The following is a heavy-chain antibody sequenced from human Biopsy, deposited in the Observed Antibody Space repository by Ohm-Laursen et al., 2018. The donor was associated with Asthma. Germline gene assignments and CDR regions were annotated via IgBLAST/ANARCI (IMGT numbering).Heavy chain of an antibody. J-gene: IGHJ6*02. V-gene: IGHV3-30*18. D-gene: IGHD3-3*01. Sequence: SLRLSCAASGFTFSSYGMHWVRQAPGKGLEWVAVISYDGSNKYYADSVKGRFTISRDNSKNTLYLQMNSLRAEDTDVYYCAKWDTYYDFWSGYYTRYNYYYYGMDVWGQGTTVNVSS. CDR1: GFTFSSYG. CDR2: ISYDGSNK. CDR3: AKWDTYYDFWSGYYTRYNYYYYGMDV.